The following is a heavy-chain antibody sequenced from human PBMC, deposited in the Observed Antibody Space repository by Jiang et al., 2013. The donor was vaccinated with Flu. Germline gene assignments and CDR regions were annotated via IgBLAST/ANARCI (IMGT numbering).Heavy chain of an antibody. V-gene: IGHV5-51*01. Sequence: GIIYPGDSDARYSPSFQGQVTISADKSISTAYLQWSSLKASDTAMYYCARRSRGLGCSSTSCLDFDYWGQGTLVTVSS. D-gene: IGHD2-2*01. J-gene: IGHJ4*02. CDR3: ARRSRGLGCSSTSCLDFDY. CDR2: IYPGDSDA.